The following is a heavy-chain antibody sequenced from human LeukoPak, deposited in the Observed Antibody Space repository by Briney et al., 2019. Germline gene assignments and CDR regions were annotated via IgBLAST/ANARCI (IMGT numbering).Heavy chain of an antibody. CDR3: ARGSRVAVAGLVFDY. CDR1: GYSISSGNY. Sequence: PSETLSLTCTVSGYSISSGNYWGWIRQPPGKGLEWIGNIYHGGSTHYNPSLKSRVTISVDTSKNHFSLKLTSVTAADTAVYYCARGSRVAVAGLVFDYWGQGTLVTVSS. V-gene: IGHV4-38-2*02. J-gene: IGHJ4*02. CDR2: IYHGGST. D-gene: IGHD6-19*01.